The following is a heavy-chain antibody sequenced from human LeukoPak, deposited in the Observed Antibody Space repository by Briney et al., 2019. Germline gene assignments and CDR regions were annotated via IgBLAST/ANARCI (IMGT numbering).Heavy chain of an antibody. CDR1: GFTFSRYA. CDR3: AKSPYQLFTAFHFDY. J-gene: IGHJ4*02. Sequence: GGSLRLSCTASGFTFSRYAMAWVRQAPGKGLEWVSAIGGGGDATSYADSVKGRFTIPRDNSKNTLFLQMNSLRAEDTAVYYCAKSPYQLFTAFHFDYWGQGTLATVSS. D-gene: IGHD2-21*01. CDR2: IGGGGDAT. V-gene: IGHV3-23*01.